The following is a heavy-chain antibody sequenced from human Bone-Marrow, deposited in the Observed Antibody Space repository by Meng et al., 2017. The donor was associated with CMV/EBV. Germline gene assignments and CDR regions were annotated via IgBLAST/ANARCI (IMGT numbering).Heavy chain of an antibody. CDR1: GFTFSIYA. D-gene: IGHD3-3*01. CDR3: ARLARRGNRFLEWSGCRPMDV. CDR2: ISGSGGST. J-gene: IGHJ6*02. Sequence: GESLKISCAASGFTFSIYAMSWVRQAPGKGLEWVSAISGSGGSTYYADSVKGRFTISRDNSKNTLYLQMNSLRAEDTAVYYCARLARRGNRFLEWSGCRPMDVWGQGTTVTVSS. V-gene: IGHV3-23*01.